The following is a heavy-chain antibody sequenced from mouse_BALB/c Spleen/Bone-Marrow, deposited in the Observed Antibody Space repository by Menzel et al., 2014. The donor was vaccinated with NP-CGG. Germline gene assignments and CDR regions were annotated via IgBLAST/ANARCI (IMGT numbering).Heavy chain of an antibody. CDR2: INPESNTV. CDR1: GFDFSRYW. Sequence: EVQRVESGGGLVQPGGSLKLSCAASGFDFSRYWMSWVRQAPGKGLQWIGEINPESNTVNYTPSLKDKFIIFRDNAKNTLYLQMSKVRSEDTALYCCARLGYYGWFAYWGQGTLVTVSA. CDR3: ARLGYYGWFAY. J-gene: IGHJ3*01. V-gene: IGHV4-1*02. D-gene: IGHD2-3*01.